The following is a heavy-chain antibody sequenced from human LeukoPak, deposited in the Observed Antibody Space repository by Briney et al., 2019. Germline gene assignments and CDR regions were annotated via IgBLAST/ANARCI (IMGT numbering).Heavy chain of an antibody. D-gene: IGHD2-2*01. CDR2: ISAYNGNT. V-gene: IGHV1-18*01. Sequence: ASVKVSCKASGYTFTSYGISWVRQAPGQGLEWMGWISAYNGNTNYAQKLQGRVTMTTDTSTSTAYMELRSLRSDDTAVYYCARDQDIVVVPAAPGYNYFDYWGQGTLVTVSS. CDR3: ARDQDIVVVPAAPGYNYFDY. J-gene: IGHJ4*02. CDR1: GYTFTSYG.